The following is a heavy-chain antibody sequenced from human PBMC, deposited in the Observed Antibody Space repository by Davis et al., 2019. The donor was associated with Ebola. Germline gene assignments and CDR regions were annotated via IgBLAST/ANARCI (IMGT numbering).Heavy chain of an antibody. Sequence: SETLSLTCTVSGASISNYYWSWIRQPPGTVLSLFGSVYYRGSTMNNPSLKSRVTTSVDKSKNQLSLKLSSVTAADTAVYYCAGHVTSYKWVDPWGQGTLVAVSS. CDR3: AGHVTSYKWVDP. D-gene: IGHD6-6*01. V-gene: IGHV4-59*08. CDR1: GASISNYY. J-gene: IGHJ5*02. CDR2: VYYRGST.